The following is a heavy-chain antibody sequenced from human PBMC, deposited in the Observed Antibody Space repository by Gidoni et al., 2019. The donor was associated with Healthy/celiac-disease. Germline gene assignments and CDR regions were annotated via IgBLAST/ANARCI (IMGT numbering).Heavy chain of an antibody. Sequence: EVQLVESGGGLVKPGGSLRLSCAASGFTFSNAWMSWVRQAPGKGLEWVGRIKSKTDGGTTDYAAPVKGRFTISRDDSKNTLYLQMNSLKTEDTAVYYCTTSDYDFWSGYGYYYYGMDVWGQGTTVTVSS. CDR2: IKSKTDGGTT. CDR3: TTSDYDFWSGYGYYYYGMDV. CDR1: GFTFSNAW. J-gene: IGHJ6*02. V-gene: IGHV3-15*01. D-gene: IGHD3-3*01.